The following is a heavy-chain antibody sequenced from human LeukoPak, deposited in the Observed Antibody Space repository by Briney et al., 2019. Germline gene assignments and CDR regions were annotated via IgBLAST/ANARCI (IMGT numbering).Heavy chain of an antibody. D-gene: IGHD2-15*01. CDR1: GFTFSSYA. V-gene: IGHV3-23*01. J-gene: IGHJ6*02. CDR2: ISASGTST. Sequence: PGGSLRLSCAASGFTFSSYAMNWARQAPGKGLEWVSAISASGTSTYYADSVKGRFTISRDNSKNTLYLQMSSLRAEDTAVYFCAKGNFLLRNGMDVWGQGTTVTVSS. CDR3: AKGNFLLRNGMDV.